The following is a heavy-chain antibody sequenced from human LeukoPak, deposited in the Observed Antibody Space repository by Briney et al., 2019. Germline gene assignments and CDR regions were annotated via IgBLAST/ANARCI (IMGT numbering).Heavy chain of an antibody. V-gene: IGHV3-48*03. D-gene: IGHD3-10*01. Sequence: GGSLRSPCAASGFPLSSYEMNWVRQAPGKGLEWVSYISSSGSTIHNADSVKGRFTISRDNSKNTLYLQMNSLRAEDTAVYYCALGGAYYRACGICGQGTMVTVSS. CDR2: ISSSGSTI. CDR1: GFPLSSYE. CDR3: ALGGAYYRACGI. J-gene: IGHJ3*02.